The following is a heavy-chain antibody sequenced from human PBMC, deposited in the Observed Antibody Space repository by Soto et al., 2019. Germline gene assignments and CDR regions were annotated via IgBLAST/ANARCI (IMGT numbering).Heavy chain of an antibody. V-gene: IGHV3-33*01. CDR2: IWYDGSNK. CDR1: GFTFSSYG. D-gene: IGHD3-22*01. J-gene: IGHJ4*02. CDR3: ARGPRNYYDSSGYRAPFDY. Sequence: QVQLVESGGGVVQPGRSLRLSCAASGFTFSSYGMHWVRQAPGKGLEWVAVIWYDGSNKYYADSVKGRFTISRDNSKNTLYLQMNSLRAEDTAVYYCARGPRNYYDSSGYRAPFDYWGQGTLVTVSS.